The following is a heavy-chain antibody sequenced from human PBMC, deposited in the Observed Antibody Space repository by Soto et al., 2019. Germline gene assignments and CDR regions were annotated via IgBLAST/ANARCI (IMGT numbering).Heavy chain of an antibody. Sequence: GGSLRLSCAASGFTFSNYAMSWVRQAPGKGPEWVSAISGGGGQTYYLESVKGRFTISRDDPQNMAYLQMNSLKIEDTAVYYCHKYSGPLIMPAALGPGTLVTVSS. V-gene: IGHV3-23*01. J-gene: IGHJ5*02. CDR3: HKYSGPLIMPAA. D-gene: IGHD1-26*01. CDR2: ISGGGGQT. CDR1: GFTFSNYA.